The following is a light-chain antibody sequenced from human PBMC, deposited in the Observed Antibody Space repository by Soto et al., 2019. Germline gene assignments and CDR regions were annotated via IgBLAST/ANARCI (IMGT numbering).Light chain of an antibody. V-gene: IGKV3-11*01. Sequence: ELVFTHCPSTLASLAVERAMRSFMASLIVSRNLAWYQQKPGQAPRLLIYDASARATGIPARFSGSGSGTDLTLTISSLEPEDFAVYYCKHRNTWTDFGGGIRGDIK. CDR3: KHRNTWTD. CDR1: LIVSRN. J-gene: IGKJ4*01. CDR2: DAS.